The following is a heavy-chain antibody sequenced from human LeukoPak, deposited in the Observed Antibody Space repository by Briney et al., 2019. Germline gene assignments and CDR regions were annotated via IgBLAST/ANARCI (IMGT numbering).Heavy chain of an antibody. J-gene: IGHJ6*03. CDR2: IYYSGST. CDR3: ARLYPRGYCSSTSCYTDYYYYYYMDV. CDR1: GGSISSYY. V-gene: IGHV4-59*01. D-gene: IGHD2-2*02. Sequence: PSETLSLTCTVSGGSISSYYWSWIRQPPGKGLEWIGYIYYSGSTNYNPSLKSRVTISVDTSKNQFSLKLSSVTAADTAVYYCARLYPRGYCSSTSCYTDYYYYYYMDVWGKGTTVTVSS.